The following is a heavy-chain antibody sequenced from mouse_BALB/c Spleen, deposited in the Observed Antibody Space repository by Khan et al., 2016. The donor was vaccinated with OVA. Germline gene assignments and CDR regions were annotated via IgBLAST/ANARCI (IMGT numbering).Heavy chain of an antibody. CDR1: GFTFIDYG. Sequence: EVELVESGGGLVQPGGSRKLSCAASGFTFIDYGMAWVRQTPGKGPEWIAFISPVAYSTHYADTVTGRFTISRENAKNTPYLEMSSLRSDDTAMYYCARGGFAYWGQGTLVTVSA. CDR3: ARGGFAY. CDR2: ISPVAYST. V-gene: IGHV5-15*02. J-gene: IGHJ3*01.